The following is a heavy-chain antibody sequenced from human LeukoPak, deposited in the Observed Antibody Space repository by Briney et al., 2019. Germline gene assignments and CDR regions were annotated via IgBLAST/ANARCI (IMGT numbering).Heavy chain of an antibody. CDR2: MLDTVTT. Sequence: PSETLSLTCAVSGASMNTDYWSWIRQSPGKGLEWIGYMLDTVTTKDNPSRKSRFTLSADTSKNQFSLRLTSVTAADTAVYYCATIKRGNIFGYFDFWGQGIPVTVSS. CDR3: ATIKRGNIFGYFDF. J-gene: IGHJ4*02. V-gene: IGHV4-4*09. D-gene: IGHD5-18*01. CDR1: GASMNTDY.